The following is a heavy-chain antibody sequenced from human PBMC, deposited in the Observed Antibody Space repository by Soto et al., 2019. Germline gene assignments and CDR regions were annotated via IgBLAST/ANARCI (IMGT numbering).Heavy chain of an antibody. V-gene: IGHV4-34*01. CDR1: GGSFSGYY. CDR2: INHSGST. J-gene: IGHJ6*02. D-gene: IGHD2-2*01. CDR3: ARVAVVPAANTPLGYYYYGMDV. Sequence: SETLSLTCAVYGGSFSGYYWSWIRQPPGKGLEWIGEINHSGSTNYNPSLKSRVTISVDTSKNQFSLKLSSVTAADTAVYYCARVAVVPAANTPLGYYYYGMDVWGQGTTVTVSS.